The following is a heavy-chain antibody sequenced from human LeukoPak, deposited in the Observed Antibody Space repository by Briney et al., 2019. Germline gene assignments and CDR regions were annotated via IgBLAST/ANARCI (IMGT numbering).Heavy chain of an antibody. V-gene: IGHV4-61*01. D-gene: IGHD3-3*01. J-gene: IGHJ4*02. Sequence: SETLSLTCTVSGGSVSSSSYYWSWIRQPPGKGLEWIGYIYYSGSTNYNPSLKSRVTISVDMSKSQFSLKLSSVTAADTAVYYCARGRLFDFWSAYYKGVFDYWGQGTLVTVSS. CDR3: ARGRLFDFWSAYYKGVFDY. CDR2: IYYSGST. CDR1: GGSVSSSSYY.